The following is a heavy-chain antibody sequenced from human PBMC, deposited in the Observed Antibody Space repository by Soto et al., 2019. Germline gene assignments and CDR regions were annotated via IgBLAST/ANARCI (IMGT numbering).Heavy chain of an antibody. J-gene: IGHJ4*02. CDR2: INPDGSIT. Sequence: GGSLRLSCAASGFTFGDSWIHWVRQAPGKGLVWVSRINPDGSITDYADSVKGRFTISRDNAKKTVFLQMNSLRAEDTAVYYCVRSLFRNDPDHCWGQGTPVTVSS. CDR1: GFTFGDSW. D-gene: IGHD1-1*01. V-gene: IGHV3-74*01. CDR3: VRSLFRNDPDHC.